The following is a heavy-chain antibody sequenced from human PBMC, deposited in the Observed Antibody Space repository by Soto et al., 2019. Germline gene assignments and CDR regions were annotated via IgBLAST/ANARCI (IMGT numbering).Heavy chain of an antibody. CDR3: ASSSGWYWFDP. V-gene: IGHV4-59*01. CDR1: GGSISSYY. D-gene: IGHD6-19*01. J-gene: IGHJ5*02. CDR2: IYYSGST. Sequence: SETLSLTCTVSGGSISSYYWSWIRQPPGKGLEWIGYIYYSGSTNYNPSHKSRVTISVDTSKNQFSPKLSSVTAADTAVYYCASSSGWYWFDPWGQGTLVTVSS.